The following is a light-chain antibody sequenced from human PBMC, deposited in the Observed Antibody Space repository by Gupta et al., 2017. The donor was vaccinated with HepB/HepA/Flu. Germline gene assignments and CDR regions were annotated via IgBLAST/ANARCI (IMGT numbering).Light chain of an antibody. V-gene: IGKV3-15*01. CDR3: QQYSNWPYT. Sequence: EIVMTQSPATLSVSPGERATLSCRASQSITSDLAWYQQKPGQAPRLLIYGASTRATGIPASFSGSGSGTEFTLTINSLQSEDFAVYFCQQYSNWPYTFGQGTKLDIK. CDR1: QSITSD. J-gene: IGKJ2*01. CDR2: GAS.